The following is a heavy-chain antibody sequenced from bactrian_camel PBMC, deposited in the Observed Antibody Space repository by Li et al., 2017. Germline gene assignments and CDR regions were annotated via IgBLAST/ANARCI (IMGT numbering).Heavy chain of an antibody. CDR2: IWPDGGST. CDR1: GYTFGGNSM. Sequence: HVQLVESGGGSVQAGGSLRLSCAAAGYTFGGNSMMAWFRQAPGKEREGVAAIWPDGGSTYYLEPVRGRFTISQDYYKNTVYLQMNNLKPGDAAMYYCAQLAFCATLPSYCRGAYCYYQDDQPTMSLNYWGRGTQVTVS. CDR3: AQLAFCATLPSYCRGAYCYYQDDQPTMSLNY. V-gene: IGHV3S1*01. J-gene: IGHJ4*01. D-gene: IGHD2*01.